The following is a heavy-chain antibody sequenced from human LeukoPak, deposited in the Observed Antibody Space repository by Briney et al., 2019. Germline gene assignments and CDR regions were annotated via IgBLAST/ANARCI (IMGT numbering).Heavy chain of an antibody. CDR3: ARHMGLGYTYFYPYFDY. J-gene: IGHJ4*01. Sequence: SETLSLTCTVSGGSISSYYWSWIRQPPGKGLEWIGYIYYSGSTNYNPSLKSRVTISVDTSKNQFSLKLSSVTAADTVVYYCARHMGLGYTYFYPYFDYWGQGTLVTVSS. V-gene: IGHV4-59*08. D-gene: IGHD1-1*01. CDR1: GGSISSYY. CDR2: IYYSGST.